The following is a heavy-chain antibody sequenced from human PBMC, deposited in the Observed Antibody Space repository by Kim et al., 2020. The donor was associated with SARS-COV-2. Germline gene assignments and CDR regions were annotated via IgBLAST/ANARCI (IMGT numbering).Heavy chain of an antibody. CDR1: GGSISSYY. V-gene: IGHV4-59*08. Sequence: SETLSLTCTVSGGSISSYYWSWIRQPPGKGLEWIGYIYYSGSTNYNPSLKSRVTISVDTSKNQFSLKLSSVTAADTAVYYCARQRGRGGGSWYNWFDPWG. J-gene: IGHJ5*02. D-gene: IGHD2-15*01. CDR2: IYYSGST. CDR3: ARQRGRGGGSWYNWFDP.